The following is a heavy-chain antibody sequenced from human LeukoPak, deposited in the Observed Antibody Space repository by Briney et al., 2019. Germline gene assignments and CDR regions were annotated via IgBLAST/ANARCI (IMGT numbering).Heavy chain of an antibody. CDR1: GFTFSSYT. CDR2: ISSGGTFV. V-gene: IGHV3-21*01. J-gene: IGHJ4*02. Sequence: GALRLSCTGSGFTFSSYTLHWVRQAPGKELEWVSSISSGGTFVFYADSVTGRFTISRDNAGKFLYLQMDSLRAEDTAVYYCATLGCAGENCPRAGRALGGYWGQGTLVTVSS. CDR3: ATLGCAGENCPRAGRALGGY. D-gene: IGHD2-21*01.